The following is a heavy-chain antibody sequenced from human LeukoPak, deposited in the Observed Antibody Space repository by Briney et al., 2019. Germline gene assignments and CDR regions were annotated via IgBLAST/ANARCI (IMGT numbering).Heavy chain of an antibody. Sequence: SETLSLTCTVSGGSISSSTYYWGWIRQPPGKGLEWIGSIYYSGSTYYNPSLKSRVTISVDTSKNQFSLKLSSVTAADTAVYYCARRSDSLGFDPWGQGTLVTVSS. J-gene: IGHJ5*02. CDR2: IYYSGST. V-gene: IGHV4-39*01. CDR3: ARRSDSLGFDP. CDR1: GGSISSSTYY. D-gene: IGHD3-9*01.